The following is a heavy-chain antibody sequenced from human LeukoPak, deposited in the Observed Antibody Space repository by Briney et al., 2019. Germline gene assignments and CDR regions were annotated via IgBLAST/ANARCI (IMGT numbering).Heavy chain of an antibody. V-gene: IGHV3-7*04. D-gene: IGHD5-18*01. CDR1: GFTFSSCW. Sequence: GGSLTLSCAASGFTFSSCWMRWVRQAPGKGLEWVANIKEDGSEKYYVDSVKGRFTISRDNVKNSLYLQMNSLRAEDTAVYYCARDGIQLFDYWGQGTLVTVSS. J-gene: IGHJ4*02. CDR3: ARDGIQLFDY. CDR2: IKEDGSEK.